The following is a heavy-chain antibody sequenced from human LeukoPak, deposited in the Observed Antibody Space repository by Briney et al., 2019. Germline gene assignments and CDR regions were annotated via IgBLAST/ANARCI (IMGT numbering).Heavy chain of an antibody. D-gene: IGHD3-10*01. CDR2: ISSSGSTI. J-gene: IGHJ5*02. CDR1: GFTFSSYE. Sequence: GGSLRLSCAASGFTFSSYEMNWVRQAPGKGLEWVSYISSSGSTIYYADSVKGRFTISRDNAKNSLYLQMNSLRAEDTAVYYCARESGLWFGELLQTKYNWFDPWGQGTLVTVSS. CDR3: ARESGLWFGELLQTKYNWFDP. V-gene: IGHV3-48*03.